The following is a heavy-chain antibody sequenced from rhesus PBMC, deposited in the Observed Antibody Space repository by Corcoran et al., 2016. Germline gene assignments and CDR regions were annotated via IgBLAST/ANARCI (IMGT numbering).Heavy chain of an antibody. CDR2: IDSSGNT. Sequence: QVQLQESGPGLVKPSETLSLTCAVSGGSISGYWWSWMRRPPGKGLEWIGRIDSSGNTDYIPSLKSRVTISRDTSKNQFSLKLSSVTAADTAVYYCARDFQLAYWGQGVLVTVSS. J-gene: IGHJ4*01. V-gene: IGHV4-160*01. CDR3: ARDFQLAY. CDR1: GGSISGYW.